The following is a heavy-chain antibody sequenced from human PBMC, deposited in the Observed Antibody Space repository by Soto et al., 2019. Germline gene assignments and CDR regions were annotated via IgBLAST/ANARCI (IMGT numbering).Heavy chain of an antibody. CDR1: GFTFSSYG. Sequence: QVQLVESGGGVVQPGRSLRLSCAASGFTFSSYGMHWVRQAPGKGLEWVAVISNGGSNRYYADSVKGRFTISRDYSKNTVHLQMNSLRAEDTAVYHCATASSHYGSGSYYTIDYWGQGTLVTVSS. J-gene: IGHJ4*02. CDR2: ISNGGSNR. V-gene: IGHV3-30*03. D-gene: IGHD3-10*01. CDR3: ATASSHYGSGSYYTIDY.